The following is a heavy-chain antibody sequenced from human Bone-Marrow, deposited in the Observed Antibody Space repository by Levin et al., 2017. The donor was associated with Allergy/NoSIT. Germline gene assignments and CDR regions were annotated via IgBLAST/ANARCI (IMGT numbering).Heavy chain of an antibody. J-gene: IGHJ5*02. CDR2: IDYRAST. Sequence: LRLSCTVSGASISNGDYYWTWIRQTPGKGLEWIGYIDYRASTYYNPSLKGRVTISLDTAKTQFSLRLTSVTAADTAVYFCARASTGGYNWFDPWGQGTLVTVSS. CDR1: GASISNGDYY. CDR3: ARASTGGYNWFDP. V-gene: IGHV4-30-4*01.